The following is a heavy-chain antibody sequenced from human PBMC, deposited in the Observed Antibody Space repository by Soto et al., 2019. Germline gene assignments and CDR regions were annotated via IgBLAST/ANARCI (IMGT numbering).Heavy chain of an antibody. CDR2: IIPIFGTA. CDR3: ARDHNPKYYDSSGPSTFDY. D-gene: IGHD3-22*01. V-gene: IGHV1-69*06. J-gene: IGHJ4*02. CDR1: GGTFSSYA. Sequence: GASVKVSCKASGGTFSSYAISWVRQAPGQGLEWMGGIIPIFGTANYAQKFQGRVTITADKSTSTAYIELSSLRSEDTAVYYCARDHNPKYYDSSGPSTFDYWGRGTLVTVSS.